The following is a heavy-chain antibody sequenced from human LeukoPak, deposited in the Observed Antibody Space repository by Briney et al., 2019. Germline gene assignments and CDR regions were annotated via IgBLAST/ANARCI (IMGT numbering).Heavy chain of an antibody. J-gene: IGHJ4*02. CDR3: ARGDQYDILTGYYTPIDY. D-gene: IGHD3-9*01. V-gene: IGHV3-21*01. Sequence: PGGSLRLSCAASGFTFSTYGITWVRQAPGKGLEWVSSISSSSSYIYYADSVKGRFTISRDNAKNSLYLQMNSLRAEDTAVYYCARGDQYDILTGYYTPIDYWGQGTLVTVSS. CDR1: GFTFSTYG. CDR2: ISSSSSYI.